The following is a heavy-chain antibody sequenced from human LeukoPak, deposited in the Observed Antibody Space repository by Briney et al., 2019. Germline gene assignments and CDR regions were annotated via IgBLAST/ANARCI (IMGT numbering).Heavy chain of an antibody. CDR2: INPNSGGT. J-gene: IGHJ6*03. CDR3: ARGSVIPAINRVDYYYFYMDV. CDR1: GYTFSGYS. V-gene: IGHV1-2*02. Sequence: ASVKVSCKASGYTFSGYSIHWVRQAPGQGPEWMGWINPNSGGTDYPQKFQGRVTMTRDTSISTAYMELSRLMSDDTAVYYCARGSVIPAINRVDYYYFYMDVWGKGTTVTVSS. D-gene: IGHD3-16*02.